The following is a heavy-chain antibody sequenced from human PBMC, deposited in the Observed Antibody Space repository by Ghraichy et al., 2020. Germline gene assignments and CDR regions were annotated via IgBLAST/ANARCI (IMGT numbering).Heavy chain of an antibody. CDR2: INGDGTST. CDR1: GFTFRSYW. CDR3: ARGFPTAYDY. V-gene: IGHV3-74*01. D-gene: IGHD4-17*01. J-gene: IGHJ4*01. Sequence: GESLNISCAASGFTFRSYWMHWVRQAPGKGLVWVSRINGDGTSTSYADSVEGRFTISRDNAKNTLYLQMNSLRAEDTAVYYCARGFPTAYDYWGHGTLVTVSS.